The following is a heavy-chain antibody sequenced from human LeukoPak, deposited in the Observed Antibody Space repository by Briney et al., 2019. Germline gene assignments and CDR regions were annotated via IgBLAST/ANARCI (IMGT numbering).Heavy chain of an antibody. CDR3: ARMGYSYGYNWFDP. Sequence: SETLSLTCTVSGDSISSYYWSWIRQPPGKGLEWIGYIYYSGSTNYNPSLKSRVTISVDTSKNQFSLKLSSVTAADTAVYYCARMGYSYGYNWFDPWGQGTLVTVSS. CDR1: GDSISSYY. D-gene: IGHD5-18*01. J-gene: IGHJ5*02. CDR2: IYYSGST. V-gene: IGHV4-59*01.